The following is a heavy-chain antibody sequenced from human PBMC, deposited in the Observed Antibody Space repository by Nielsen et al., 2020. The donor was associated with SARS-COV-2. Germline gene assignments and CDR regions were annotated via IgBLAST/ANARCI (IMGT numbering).Heavy chain of an antibody. D-gene: IGHD1-26*01. V-gene: IGHV3-21*01. J-gene: IGHJ6*02. CDR2: ISSSSSYI. CDR3: ARMNSGSYTNYYYYYGMDV. Sequence: GESLKISCAASGFTFSSYSMNWVRQAPGKGLEWVSSISSSSSYIYYADSVKGRFTISRDNAKNSLYLQMNSLRAEDTAVYYCARMNSGSYTNYYYYYGMDVWGQGTTVTVSS. CDR1: GFTFSSYS.